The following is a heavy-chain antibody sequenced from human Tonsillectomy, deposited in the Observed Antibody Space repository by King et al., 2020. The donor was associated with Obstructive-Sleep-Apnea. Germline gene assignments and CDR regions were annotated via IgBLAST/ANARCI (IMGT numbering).Heavy chain of an antibody. D-gene: IGHD3-10*01. J-gene: IGHJ5*02. Sequence: VQLQQWGAGLLKPSETLSLTCAVYGGSFSGYYWSWIRQPPGKGLEWIGEINHSGSTNYNPSLKSRVTISVDTSKNQFSLKLSSVTAADTAVYYCARGVYYGSGSYWRGWFDPWGQGTLVTVSS. CDR3: ARGVYYGSGSYWRGWFDP. CDR1: GGSFSGYY. V-gene: IGHV4-34*01. CDR2: INHSGST.